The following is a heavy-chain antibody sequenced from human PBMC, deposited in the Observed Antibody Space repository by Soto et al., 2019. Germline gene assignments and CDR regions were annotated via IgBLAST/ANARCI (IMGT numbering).Heavy chain of an antibody. V-gene: IGHV5-10-1*01. CDR3: ARLGYCSGGSCYRPAGGMDV. CDR1: GYSFTSYW. Sequence: GESLKISCKGSGYSFTSYWISWVRQMPGKGLEWMGRIDPSDSYTNYSPSLQGHVTISADKSISTAYLQWSSLKASDTAMYYCARLGYCSGGSCYRPAGGMDVWGQGTTVTVSS. D-gene: IGHD2-15*01. J-gene: IGHJ6*02. CDR2: IDPSDSYT.